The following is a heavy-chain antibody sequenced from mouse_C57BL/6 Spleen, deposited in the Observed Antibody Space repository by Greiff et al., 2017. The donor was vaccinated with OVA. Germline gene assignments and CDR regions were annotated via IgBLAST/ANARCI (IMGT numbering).Heavy chain of an antibody. Sequence: DVMLVESGGGLVKPGGSLKLSCAASGFTFSSYAMSWVRQTPEKRLEWVATISDGGSYTYYPDNVKGRFTISRDNAKNNLYLQMSHLKSEDTAMYYCARGGYGNPYAMDYWGQGTSVTVSS. CDR2: ISDGGSYT. V-gene: IGHV5-4*03. D-gene: IGHD2-10*02. CDR3: ARGGYGNPYAMDY. CDR1: GFTFSSYA. J-gene: IGHJ4*01.